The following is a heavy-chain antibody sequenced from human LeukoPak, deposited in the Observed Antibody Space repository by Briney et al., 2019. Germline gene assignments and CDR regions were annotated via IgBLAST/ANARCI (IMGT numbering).Heavy chain of an antibody. V-gene: IGHV4-30-2*01. J-gene: IGHJ2*01. Sequence: LRLSCAASGFTFRSYAMTWVRQAPGKGLEWIGYIYHSGSTYYNPSLKSRVTISVDRSKNQFSLKLSSVTAADTAVYYCARGDGRLDYWYFDLWGRGTLVTVSS. CDR1: GFTFRSYA. CDR2: IYHSGST. CDR3: ARGDGRLDYWYFDL. D-gene: IGHD2-2*03.